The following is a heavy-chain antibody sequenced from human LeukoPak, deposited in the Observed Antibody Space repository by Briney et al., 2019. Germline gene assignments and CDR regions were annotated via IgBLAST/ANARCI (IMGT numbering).Heavy chain of an antibody. CDR2: LSGSGGST. Sequence: GESLRLSCAASGFTFSSYAMSWVRQAPGKGLEWVSALSGSGGSTYYADSVKGRFTISRDNSKNTMYLEMNSLRAEDTAVYYCAKDRSNRVTYGMDVWGQGTTVTVSS. CDR3: AKDRSNRVTYGMDV. D-gene: IGHD2-21*02. CDR1: GFTFSSYA. J-gene: IGHJ6*02. V-gene: IGHV3-23*01.